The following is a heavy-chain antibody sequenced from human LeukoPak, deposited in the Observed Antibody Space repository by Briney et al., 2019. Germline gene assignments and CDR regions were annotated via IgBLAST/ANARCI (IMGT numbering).Heavy chain of an antibody. D-gene: IGHD1-26*01. CDR3: AREIPEGGSYYVVDY. V-gene: IGHV1-58*01. CDR1: GFTFTSSA. CDR2: IVVGSSDT. Sequence: SVKVSCKASGFTFTSSAVQWVRQARGQRLEWIGWIVVGSSDTNYAQQFQERVTITRDMSTYTAYMELTSLRSEDTAVYYCAREIPEGGSYYVVDYWGQGTLVTVSS. J-gene: IGHJ4*02.